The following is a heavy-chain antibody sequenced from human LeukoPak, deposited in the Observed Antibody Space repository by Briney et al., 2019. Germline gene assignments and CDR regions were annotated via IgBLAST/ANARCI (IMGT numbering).Heavy chain of an antibody. Sequence: ASVKVSCKASGGTFSSYAISWVRQAPGQGLEWMGGIIPIFGTANYAQKFQGRVTITADESTSTAYMELSSLRSEDTAVYYCARDGDLPGSGSYKNWFDPWGQGTLVTVSS. CDR3: ARDGDLPGSGSYKNWFDP. J-gene: IGHJ5*02. CDR1: GGTFSSYA. V-gene: IGHV1-69*13. D-gene: IGHD3-10*01. CDR2: IIPIFGTA.